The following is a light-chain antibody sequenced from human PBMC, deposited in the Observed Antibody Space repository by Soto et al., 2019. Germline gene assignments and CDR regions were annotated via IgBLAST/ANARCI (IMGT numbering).Light chain of an antibody. CDR3: GSYTSNTTLSFV. V-gene: IGLV2-14*03. CDR2: DVT. CDR1: SSDIGNYNY. Sequence: QAVVTQPASVSGSPGQSIAISCTGTSSDIGNYNYVSWYQHHPGKAPQLMIYDVTSRPSGVSNRFSGSKSGNTASLTISGLQAEDEADYYCGSYTSNTTLSFVFGTGTQLTVL. J-gene: IGLJ7*01.